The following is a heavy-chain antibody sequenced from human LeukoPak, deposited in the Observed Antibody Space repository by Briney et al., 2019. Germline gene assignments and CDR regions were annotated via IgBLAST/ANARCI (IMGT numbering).Heavy chain of an antibody. V-gene: IGHV4-4*07. CDR1: GGSISSYY. CDR3: ASQQFREQQLIQFDY. CDR2: IYTSGST. Sequence: SETLSLTCTVSGGSISSYYWSWIRQPAGKGLEWIGRIYTSGSTNYNPSLKSRVTMSVDTSKNQFSLKLSSVTAADTAVYYCASQQFREQQLIQFDYWGQGTLVTVSS. D-gene: IGHD6-13*01. J-gene: IGHJ4*02.